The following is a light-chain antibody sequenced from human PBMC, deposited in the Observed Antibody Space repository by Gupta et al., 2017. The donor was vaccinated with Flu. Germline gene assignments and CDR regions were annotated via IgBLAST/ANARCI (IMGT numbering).Light chain of an antibody. Sequence: DIVMTQSPDSLAVSLGERATINCKSSQSVLYSSNNKNYLAWYQQNPGQPPKLLIYWASTRESGVPDRFSGSGSGTDFTLTISSLQAEDVAVYYCQQDDSTPQTFGQGTKVEIK. CDR2: WAS. J-gene: IGKJ1*01. CDR1: QSVLYSSNNKNY. V-gene: IGKV4-1*01. CDR3: QQDDSTPQT.